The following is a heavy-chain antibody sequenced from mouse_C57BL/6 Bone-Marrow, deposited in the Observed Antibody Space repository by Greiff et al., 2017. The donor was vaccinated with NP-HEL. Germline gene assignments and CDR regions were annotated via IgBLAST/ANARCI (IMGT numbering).Heavy chain of an antibody. Sequence: VQLQQSGTVLARPGASVKMSCKTSGYTFTSYWMHWVKQRPGQGLEWIGAIYPGNSDTSYNQKFKGKAKLTAVTSASTAYMELSSLTNEDSAVYYCRGYGSSYDAMDYWGQGTSVTVSS. J-gene: IGHJ4*01. CDR2: IYPGNSDT. V-gene: IGHV1-5*01. CDR1: GYTFTSYW. CDR3: RGYGSSYDAMDY. D-gene: IGHD1-1*01.